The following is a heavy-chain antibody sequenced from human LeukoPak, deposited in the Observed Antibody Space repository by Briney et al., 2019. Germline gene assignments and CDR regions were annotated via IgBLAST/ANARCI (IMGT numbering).Heavy chain of an antibody. CDR3: ARDRASEYYFDY. V-gene: IGHV3-21*01. Sequence: PGGSLRLSCAASGFTFSSYSMNWVRQAPGKGLEWVSSISSSSSYLYYADSVKGRFTTSRDNAKSSLYLQMNSLRAEDTAVYYCARDRASEYYFDYWGQGTLVTVSS. CDR1: GFTFSSYS. J-gene: IGHJ4*02. CDR2: ISSSSSYL.